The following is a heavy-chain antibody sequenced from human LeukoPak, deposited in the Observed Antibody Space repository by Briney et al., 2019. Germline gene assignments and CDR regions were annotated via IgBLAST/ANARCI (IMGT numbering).Heavy chain of an antibody. CDR3: AKIGTATLAYYYYGMDV. CDR2: IWYDGSNK. V-gene: IGHV3-33*06. Sequence: TGGSLRLSCAASGFTFSSYGMHWVRQAPGKGLEWVAVIWYDGSNKYYADSVKGRFTISRDNSKNTLYLQMNSLRAEDTAVYYCAKIGTATLAYYYYGMDVWGQGTTVTVSS. CDR1: GFTFSSYG. J-gene: IGHJ6*02.